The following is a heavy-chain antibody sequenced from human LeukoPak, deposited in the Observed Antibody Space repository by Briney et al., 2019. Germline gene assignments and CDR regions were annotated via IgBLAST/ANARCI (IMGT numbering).Heavy chain of an antibody. Sequence: PSETLSLTCSVSGGSISTYYWSWIRQSAGKGLEWIGRIYKSGSSNYNPSLKSRVSMSVDSSKNHFSLNLTSVTAEDTAVYYCARNRKSYGSGEYYYYYYGMDVWGQGTTVTVSS. CDR2: IYKSGSS. CDR1: GGSISTYY. D-gene: IGHD3-10*01. V-gene: IGHV4-4*07. CDR3: ARNRKSYGSGEYYYYYYGMDV. J-gene: IGHJ6*02.